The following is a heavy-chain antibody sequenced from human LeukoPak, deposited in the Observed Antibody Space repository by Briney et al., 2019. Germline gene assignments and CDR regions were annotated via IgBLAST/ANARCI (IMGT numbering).Heavy chain of an antibody. CDR3: ARVSPRGSVDY. V-gene: IGHV4-31*03. CDR1: GDSISSGGYY. Sequence: SETLSLTCTVSGDSISSGGYYWRWIRQHPGKGLEWIGYIYYSGSTYYNPSLKSRVTISVDTSKNQFSLKLSSVTAADTAVYYCARVSPRGSVDYWGQGTLVTVSS. J-gene: IGHJ4*02. D-gene: IGHD3-10*01. CDR2: IYYSGST.